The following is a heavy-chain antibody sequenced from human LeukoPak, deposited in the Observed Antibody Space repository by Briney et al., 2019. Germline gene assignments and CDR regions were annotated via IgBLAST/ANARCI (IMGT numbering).Heavy chain of an antibody. Sequence: SETLSLTCTVSGCSISSSSYFWGWIRQPPGKGREWIGNVDYSGNTYFNPSLKSRASISLDTSKNQVFLKLTSVTAADTAVYYCASVVLIKIGGVIVNTWFEPWGQGNQVHVSS. V-gene: IGHV4-39*01. CDR1: GCSISSSSYF. J-gene: IGHJ5*02. CDR2: VDYSGNT. D-gene: IGHD3-16*02. CDR3: ASVVLIKIGGVIVNTWFEP.